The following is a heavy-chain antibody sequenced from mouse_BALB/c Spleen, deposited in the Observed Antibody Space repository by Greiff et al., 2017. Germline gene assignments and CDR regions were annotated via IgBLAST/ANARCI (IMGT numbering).Heavy chain of an antibody. CDR3: ARRGGTPYWYFDV. J-gene: IGHJ1*01. V-gene: IGHV5-12-1*01. CDR1: GFAFSSYD. Sequence: EVQRVESGGGLVKPGGSLKLSCAASGFAFSSYDMSWVRQTPEKRLEWVAYISSGGGSTYYPDTVKGRFTISRDNAKNTLYLQMSSLKSEDTAMYYCARRGGTPYWYFDVWGAGTTVTVSS. D-gene: IGHD4-1*01. CDR2: ISSGGGST.